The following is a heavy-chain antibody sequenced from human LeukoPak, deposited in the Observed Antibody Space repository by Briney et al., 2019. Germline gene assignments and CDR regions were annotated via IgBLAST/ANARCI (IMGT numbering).Heavy chain of an antibody. J-gene: IGHJ4*02. Sequence: TGGSLRLSCAASGFTFSILDMSWVRQAPGKGLEWVSAISGSGGRTYYADSVKGRFTISRDNSKNTLYLQMNSLRAEDTAVYYCVKDRYCSSTRCYGDFDYWGQGTLVTVSS. D-gene: IGHD2-2*01. V-gene: IGHV3-23*01. CDR1: GFTFSILD. CDR3: VKDRYCSSTRCYGDFDY. CDR2: ISGSGGRT.